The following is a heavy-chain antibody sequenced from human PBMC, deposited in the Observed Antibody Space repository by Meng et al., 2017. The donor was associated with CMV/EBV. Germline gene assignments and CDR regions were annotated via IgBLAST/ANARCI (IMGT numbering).Heavy chain of an antibody. V-gene: IGHV3-21*01. Sequence: GGPLRLSCAASGFTFSSYSMNWVRQAPGKGLEWVSSISSSSSYIYYADSVKGRFTISRDNAKNSLYLQVNSLRAEDTAVYYCASLLGIYYGMDVWGQGTTVTVSS. D-gene: IGHD6-13*01. CDR3: ASLLGIYYGMDV. CDR1: GFTFSSYS. J-gene: IGHJ6*02. CDR2: ISSSSSYI.